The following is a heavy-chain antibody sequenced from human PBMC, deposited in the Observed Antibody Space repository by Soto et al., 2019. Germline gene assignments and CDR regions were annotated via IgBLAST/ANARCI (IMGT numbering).Heavy chain of an antibody. CDR2: IYYSGTT. CDR3: ARFSAEVSFLN. CDR1: GDSINNAAYY. D-gene: IGHD3-16*02. V-gene: IGHV4-31*03. Sequence: QVQLQESGPGLVKPSQTLSLTCTVSGDSINNAAYYWSWIRQHPARGLECIGYIYYSGTTYYSTSFKSRLSMSVDTSENQFSLKLTSVTAADTAVYYCARFSAEVSFLNWGQGTLVTVSS. J-gene: IGHJ4*02.